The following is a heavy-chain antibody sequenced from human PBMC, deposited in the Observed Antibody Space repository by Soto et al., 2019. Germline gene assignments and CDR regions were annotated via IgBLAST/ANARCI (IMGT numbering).Heavy chain of an antibody. D-gene: IGHD3-3*01. CDR2: ISSDSRTI. V-gene: IGHV3-48*02. J-gene: IGHJ6*02. CDR3: ARIKLVEWFFINVDVYDVDV. CDR1: VFSLSDYA. Sequence: PGGSLRLSCVASVFSLSDYAVNWVRQAPGKGLERVSFISSDSRTIYYADSVEGRFTVSRDNARNSVSLQMDSLRDEDAAVYYCARIKLVEWFFINVDVYDVDVWGQGTPVTVSS.